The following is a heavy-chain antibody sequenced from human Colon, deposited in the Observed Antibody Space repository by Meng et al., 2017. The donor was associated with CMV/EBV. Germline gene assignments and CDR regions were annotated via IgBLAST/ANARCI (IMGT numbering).Heavy chain of an antibody. Sequence: ASVKVSCKASGYRFSDYYMHWVRQAPGQGLEWMGWMNPNSGETGFAQKFQGRITMTRDTSISTAYLELSTLKSEDTALYFCAVIVPATDYSYGTDVWGQGTTVTVSS. D-gene: IGHD3-16*02. J-gene: IGHJ6*02. V-gene: IGHV1-8*02. CDR2: MNPNSGET. CDR1: GYRFSDYY. CDR3: AVIVPATDYSYGTDV.